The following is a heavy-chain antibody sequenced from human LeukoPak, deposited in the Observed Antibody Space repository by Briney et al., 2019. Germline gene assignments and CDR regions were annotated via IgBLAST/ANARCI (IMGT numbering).Heavy chain of an antibody. V-gene: IGHV4-34*01. CDR3: AVGYCSSTSCLNSFDP. CDR1: GGSFSGYY. J-gene: IGHJ5*02. Sequence: SETLSLTCAVYGGSFSGYYWSWIRQPPGKGLEWIGEINHSGSTNYNPSLKSRVTISVDTSKNQFSLKLSSVTAADTAVYYCAVGYCSSTSCLNSFDPWGQGTLVTVSS. CDR2: INHSGST. D-gene: IGHD2-2*01.